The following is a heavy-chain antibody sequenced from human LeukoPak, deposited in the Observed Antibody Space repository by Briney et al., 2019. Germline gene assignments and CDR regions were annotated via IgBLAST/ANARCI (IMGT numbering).Heavy chain of an antibody. CDR1: GFTFSTSD. CDR3: AIAHPTYYYDSSEYYFDY. V-gene: IGHV3-48*03. J-gene: IGHJ4*02. CDR2: ISSSGSTI. D-gene: IGHD3-22*01. Sequence: PGGSLRLSCAASGFTFSTSDMNWIRQAPGKGLEWVSHISSSGSTITYADSVKGRFTVSRVNTKNSLYLQMNTLRADDTDVYYCAIAHPTYYYDSSEYYFDYRGQGNLVTVSS.